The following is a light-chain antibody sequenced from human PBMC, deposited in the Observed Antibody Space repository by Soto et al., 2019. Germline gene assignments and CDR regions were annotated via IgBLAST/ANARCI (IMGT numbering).Light chain of an antibody. V-gene: IGLV2-11*01. CDR3: FSFTTAHTHI. J-gene: IGLJ1*01. Sequence: QSVLTQPRSVSGSPGQSVTISCTGTSSDIGAYDYVSWFQQHPDKAPKLMISEVTNRPSGVSDRFSGSKSGNAASLTISGLQAEDEAYYFCFSFTTAHTHIFGNGTKVTVL. CDR1: SSDIGAYDY. CDR2: EVT.